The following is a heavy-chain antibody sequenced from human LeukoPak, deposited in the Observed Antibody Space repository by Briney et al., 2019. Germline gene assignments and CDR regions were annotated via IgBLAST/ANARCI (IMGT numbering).Heavy chain of an antibody. V-gene: IGHV3-48*02. J-gene: IGHJ4*02. CDR1: GFTFSSYS. CDR3: ARAILPDGSGSCYFDY. CDR2: ISSSSSTM. Sequence: GGSLRFSCAASGFTFSSYSMNWVRQAPGKGLEWVSYISSSSSTMYYADSVKGRFTISRDNAKNSLYLQMNSLRDEDTAVYYCARAILPDGSGSCYFDYWGQGTLVTVSS. D-gene: IGHD3-10*01.